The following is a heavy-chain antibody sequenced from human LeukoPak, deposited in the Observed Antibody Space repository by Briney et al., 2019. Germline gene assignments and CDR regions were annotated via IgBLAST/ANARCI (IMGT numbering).Heavy chain of an antibody. V-gene: IGHV1-8*01. CDR3: ARDHGSPYSSGWYIGKNWFDP. CDR2: MNPNSGNT. J-gene: IGHJ5*02. Sequence: ASVKVSCKASGYTFTSYDINWVRQATGQGLEWMGWMNPNSGNTGYAQKFQGRVTMTTDTSTSTAYMELRSLRSDDTAVYYCARDHGSPYSSGWYIGKNWFDPWGQGTLVTVSS. CDR1: GYTFTSYD. D-gene: IGHD6-19*01.